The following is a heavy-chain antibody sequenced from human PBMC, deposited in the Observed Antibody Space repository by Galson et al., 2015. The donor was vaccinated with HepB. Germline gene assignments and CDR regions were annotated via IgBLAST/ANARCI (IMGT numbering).Heavy chain of an antibody. Sequence: SVKVSCKASGYTFTSYGISWVRQAPGQGLEWMGWISAYNGNTNYAQKLQGRVTMTTDTSTSTAYMELRSLRSDDTAVYYCARVKYSSSWLGIDYWGQGTLVTVSS. CDR3: ARVKYSSSWLGIDY. V-gene: IGHV1-18*04. D-gene: IGHD6-13*01. CDR2: ISAYNGNT. J-gene: IGHJ4*02. CDR1: GYTFTSYG.